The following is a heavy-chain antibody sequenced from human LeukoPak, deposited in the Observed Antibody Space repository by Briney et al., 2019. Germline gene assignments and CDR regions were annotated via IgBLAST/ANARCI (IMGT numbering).Heavy chain of an antibody. Sequence: ASVKVSCKASGYTFTSYDINWVRQATGQGLEWMGWMNPNSGNTGYAQKFQGRVTITADKSTSTAYMELSSLRSEDTAVYYCASRHCSSTSCYGYWGQGTLVTVSS. V-gene: IGHV1-8*01. D-gene: IGHD2-2*01. CDR1: GYTFTSYD. CDR2: MNPNSGNT. CDR3: ASRHCSSTSCYGY. J-gene: IGHJ4*02.